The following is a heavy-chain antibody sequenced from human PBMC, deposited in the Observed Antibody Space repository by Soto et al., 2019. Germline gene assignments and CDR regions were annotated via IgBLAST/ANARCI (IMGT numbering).Heavy chain of an antibody. CDR1: GFTFSNFW. CDR3: ARQTGLGATNY. CDR2: INTEGSVT. Sequence: DVDLVESGGALVQPGGSLRLSCAGSGFTFSNFWMHWVRQAPGKGLVWVARINTEGSVTSHADSVKGRFTISRDNAKSTLYLQMNSLREEDSAMYYCARQTGLGATNYWGRGTLVTVSS. V-gene: IGHV3-74*01. J-gene: IGHJ4*02. D-gene: IGHD1-26*01.